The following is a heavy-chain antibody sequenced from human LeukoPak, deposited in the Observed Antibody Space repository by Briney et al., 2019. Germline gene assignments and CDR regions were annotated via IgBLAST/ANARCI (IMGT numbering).Heavy chain of an antibody. V-gene: IGHV1-69*05. CDR3: ARVASVYHGSGSYYPIHQAENWFDP. D-gene: IGHD3-10*01. CDR2: IIPIFGTA. CDR1: GGTFSSYA. J-gene: IGHJ5*02. Sequence: ASVKVSCKASGGTFSSYAISWVRQAPGQGLEWMGGIIPIFGTANYAQKFQGRVTITTDESTSTAYMELSSLRSEDTAVYYCARVASVYHGSGSYYPIHQAENWFDPWGQGTLVTVSS.